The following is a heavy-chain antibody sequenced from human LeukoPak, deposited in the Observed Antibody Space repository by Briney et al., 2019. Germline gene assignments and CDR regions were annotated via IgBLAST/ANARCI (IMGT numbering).Heavy chain of an antibody. Sequence: ASVKVSCKASGYTFTSYDINWVRQATGQGLEWMGWMNPNSGDTGYAQKFQGRVTMTRNTSISTAYMELSSLRSEDTAVHYCARFSKTYNWNRWTYYYYGMDVWGQGTTVTVSS. CDR3: ARFSKTYNWNRWTYYYYGMDV. D-gene: IGHD1-20*01. J-gene: IGHJ6*02. V-gene: IGHV1-8*01. CDR2: MNPNSGDT. CDR1: GYTFTSYD.